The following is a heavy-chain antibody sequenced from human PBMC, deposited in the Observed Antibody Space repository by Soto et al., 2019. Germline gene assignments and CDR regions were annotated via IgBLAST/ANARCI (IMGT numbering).Heavy chain of an antibody. CDR3: AKDQQDIVVVVAATPGDY. CDR1: GFTFSSYG. V-gene: IGHV3-30*18. Sequence: QVQLVESGGGVVQPGRSLRLSCAASGFTFSSYGMHWVRQAPGNGLEWVAVISYDGSNKYYADSVKGRFTISRDNSKNTLYLQMNSLRAEDTAVYYCAKDQQDIVVVVAATPGDYWGQGTLVTVSS. J-gene: IGHJ4*02. D-gene: IGHD2-15*01. CDR2: ISYDGSNK.